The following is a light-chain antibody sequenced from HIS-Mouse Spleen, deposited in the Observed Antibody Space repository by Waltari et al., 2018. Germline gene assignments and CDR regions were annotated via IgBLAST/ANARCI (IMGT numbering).Light chain of an antibody. CDR1: SSDVGGYNY. V-gene: IGLV2-14*03. CDR3: SSYTSSSTRV. Sequence: QSALTQPASVSGSPGQSITIPCTGTSSDVGGYNYVSWYQQHPGKAPKLMIYDVRNRPSGVPNRFSCSKSGNTASLTISGLQAEDEADYYCSSYTSSSTRVFGGGTKLTVL. CDR2: DVR. J-gene: IGLJ3*02.